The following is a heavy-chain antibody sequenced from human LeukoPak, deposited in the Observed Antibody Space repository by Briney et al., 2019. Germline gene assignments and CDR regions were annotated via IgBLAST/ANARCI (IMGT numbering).Heavy chain of an antibody. CDR3: ARAFGDGGFDY. D-gene: IGHD4-17*01. CDR2: ISYDGSKQ. J-gene: IGHJ4*02. Sequence: GGSLRLSCAPSGFTFSNYAMHWVRQAPGKGLEWVAVISYDGSKQFYADSVKGRFTVSRDNSRNMLYLQMNSLRAEDTAVYYCARAFGDGGFDYWGQGTLVTVSS. CDR1: GFTFSNYA. V-gene: IGHV3-30*04.